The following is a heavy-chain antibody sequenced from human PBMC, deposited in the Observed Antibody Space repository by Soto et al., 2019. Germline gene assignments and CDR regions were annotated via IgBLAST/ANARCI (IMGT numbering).Heavy chain of an antibody. CDR3: ARGELRYYDSSGYYYVDWFDP. CDR2: TYYRSKWYN. J-gene: IGHJ5*02. D-gene: IGHD3-22*01. CDR1: GDSVSSNSAA. Sequence: SQTLSLTCAISGDSVSSNSAAWNWIRQSPSRGLEWLGRTYYRSKWYNDYAVSVKSRITINPDTSKNQFSLQLNSVTPEDTAVYYCARGELRYYDSSGYYYVDWFDPWGQGAMVTVYS. V-gene: IGHV6-1*01.